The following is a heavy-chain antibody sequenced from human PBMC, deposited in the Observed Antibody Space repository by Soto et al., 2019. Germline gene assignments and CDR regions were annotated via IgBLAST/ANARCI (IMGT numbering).Heavy chain of an antibody. CDR2: ISWNSRSI. J-gene: IGHJ4*02. V-gene: IGHV3-9*01. CDR1: GFTFDDFA. Sequence: EVQLVDSGGGLVQPGRSLRLSCAGSGFTFDDFAMHWVRQAPGKGLEWVAGISWNSRSIGYADSVKGRFTISRDNAKNSLYLQMNSLIGEDTAFYYCAKGVTPRPDENYFDYWGQGSLVTVSS. D-gene: IGHD4-4*01. CDR3: AKGVTPRPDENYFDY.